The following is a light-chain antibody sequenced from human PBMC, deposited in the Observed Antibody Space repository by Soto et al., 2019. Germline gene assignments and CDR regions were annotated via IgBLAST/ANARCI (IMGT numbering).Light chain of an antibody. J-gene: IGKJ1*01. V-gene: IGKV1-5*01. CDR3: LQYSSHSWT. CDR2: DAS. Sequence: DIQMTQSPSSLSPSVGDRVTITCRASRSISDWLAWYQQKPGKAPELLIFDASNLKSGVSSRFSGSGSGTEFTLTISTLQPDDVATYYCLQYSSHSWTFGQGTKVDIK. CDR1: RSISDW.